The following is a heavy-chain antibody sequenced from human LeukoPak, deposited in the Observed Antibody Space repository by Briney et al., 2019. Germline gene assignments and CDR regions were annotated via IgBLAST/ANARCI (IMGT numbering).Heavy chain of an antibody. J-gene: IGHJ4*02. CDR3: ARLMRVVPAAMIF. D-gene: IGHD2-2*01. CDR2: VYPGDSDT. CDR1: GYSFTSYW. Sequence: GESLKISCKGSGYSFTSYWIGWVRQMPGKGLEWMGIVYPGDSDTRYSPSFQGQVTISAGKSISTAYLQWSSLKASDTAMYYCARLMRVVPAAMIFWGQGTLVTVSS. V-gene: IGHV5-51*01.